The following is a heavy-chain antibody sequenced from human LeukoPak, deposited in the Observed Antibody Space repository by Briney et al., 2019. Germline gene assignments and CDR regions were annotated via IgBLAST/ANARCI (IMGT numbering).Heavy chain of an antibody. Sequence: GRSLRLSFAASGFTFSSYSMNWVRQAPGKGLEWVSSISSSSSYIYYADSVKGRFTISRDNAKNSLYLQMNSLRAEDTAVYYCARVGKSQSYTFDYWGQGTLVTVSS. CDR2: ISSSSSYI. J-gene: IGHJ4*02. D-gene: IGHD2-2*02. CDR3: ARVGKSQSYTFDY. CDR1: GFTFSSYS. V-gene: IGHV3-21*04.